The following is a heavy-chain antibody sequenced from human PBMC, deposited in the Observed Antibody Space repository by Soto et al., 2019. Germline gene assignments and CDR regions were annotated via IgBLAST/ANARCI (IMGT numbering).Heavy chain of an antibody. CDR3: TRSAYMDV. CDR1: GFTFSSYS. Sequence: GRTLSLSCAASGFTFSSYSMTWVRQAPGKGLEWVSYISSSSSTIYYADSVKGRFTISRDNAKSSLYLQMNSLRAEDTAVYYATRSAYMDVWGKGTTVTVSS. J-gene: IGHJ6*03. CDR2: ISSSSSTI. D-gene: IGHD2-2*01. V-gene: IGHV3-48*01.